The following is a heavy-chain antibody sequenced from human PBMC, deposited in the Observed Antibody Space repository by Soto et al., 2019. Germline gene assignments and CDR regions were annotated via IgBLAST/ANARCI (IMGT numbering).Heavy chain of an antibody. Sequence: ASVKVSCKASGYTFTSYGISWVRQAPGQGLEWMGWISAYNGNTNYAQKLQGRVTMTTDTSTSTAYMELRSLRSDDTAVYYCARVRGMYSSGHYGMDGWGQGTTDTVSS. D-gene: IGHD6-19*01. CDR3: ARVRGMYSSGHYGMDG. CDR2: ISAYNGNT. V-gene: IGHV1-18*01. J-gene: IGHJ6*02. CDR1: GYTFTSYG.